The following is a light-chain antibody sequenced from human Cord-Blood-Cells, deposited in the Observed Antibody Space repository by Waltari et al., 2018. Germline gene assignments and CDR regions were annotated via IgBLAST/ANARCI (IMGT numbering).Light chain of an antibody. CDR2: DVS. CDR3: SSYTSSSTV. CDR1: SSDGGGYNY. Sequence: QSALTQPASVSGSPGQSVTISCTGTSSDGGGYNYVPLYQQHPSKAPKLMIDDVSNRSGGFTNRSSASNAVNTASLTTSGLQAEDEADYCCSSYTSSSTVFGTGTKLTVL. V-gene: IGLV2-14*01. J-gene: IGLJ1*01.